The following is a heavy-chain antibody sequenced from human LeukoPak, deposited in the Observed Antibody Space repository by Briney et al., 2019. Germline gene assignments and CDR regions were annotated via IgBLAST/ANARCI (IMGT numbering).Heavy chain of an antibody. Sequence: PGGSLRLSCTASGFSFSGHWLHWACQLPGKGLVWVSRISPTGSTTSYADSVKGRFTVSRDNANNTLYLQVNNLRAEDTAVYYCARGPNSNWSGLDFWGRGTLLTVSS. D-gene: IGHD6-6*01. J-gene: IGHJ4*02. CDR1: GFSFSGHW. CDR3: ARGPNSNWSGLDF. V-gene: IGHV3-74*01. CDR2: ISPTGSTT.